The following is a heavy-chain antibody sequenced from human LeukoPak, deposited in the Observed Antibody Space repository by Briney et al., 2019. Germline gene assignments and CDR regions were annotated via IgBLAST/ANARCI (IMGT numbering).Heavy chain of an antibody. Sequence: GGSLRLSCAASGFSVSSNDMSWVRQAPGKGLEWVSVIYSGGSTYYADSVKGRFTISRDNSKNTLYLQMNSLRAEDTAVYYCAKGSYYDSSGSFYFDYWGQGTLVTVSS. D-gene: IGHD3-22*01. J-gene: IGHJ4*02. CDR3: AKGSYYDSSGSFYFDY. V-gene: IGHV3-53*01. CDR2: IYSGGST. CDR1: GFSVSSND.